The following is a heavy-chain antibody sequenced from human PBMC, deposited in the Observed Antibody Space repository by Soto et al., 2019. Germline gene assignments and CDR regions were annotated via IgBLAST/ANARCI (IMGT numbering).Heavy chain of an antibody. CDR3: AAGYYYDSSGYYYGLDY. Sequence: SVKVSCKASGGTFSSYAISWVRQAPGQGLEWMGGIIPIFGTANYAQKFQGRVTITADESTSTAYMELSSLRSEDTAVYYCAAGYYYDSSGYYYGLDYWGQGTLVTVSS. CDR2: IIPIFGTA. V-gene: IGHV1-69*13. CDR1: GGTFSSYA. D-gene: IGHD3-22*01. J-gene: IGHJ4*02.